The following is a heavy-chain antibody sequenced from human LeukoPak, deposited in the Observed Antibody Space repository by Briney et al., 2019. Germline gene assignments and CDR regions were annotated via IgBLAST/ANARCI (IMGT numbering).Heavy chain of an antibody. CDR1: GLTFSSYW. J-gene: IGHJ5*02. Sequence: GGSLRLSCEASGLTFSSYWMTWVRQVPGKGLEWVANIKQDGSVKQYVDSVKGRFTISRDDAKNSLYLQMNSLRAEDTAVYYCAKEPAHCSGGSCYSEDNWFDPWGQGTLVTVSS. V-gene: IGHV3-7*05. D-gene: IGHD2-15*01. CDR3: AKEPAHCSGGSCYSEDNWFDP. CDR2: IKQDGSVK.